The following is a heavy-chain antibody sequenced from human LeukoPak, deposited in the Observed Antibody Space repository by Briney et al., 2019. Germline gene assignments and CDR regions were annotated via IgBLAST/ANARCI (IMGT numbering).Heavy chain of an antibody. CDR3: AKAPGPGNYYDTSGYYYFDD. CDR1: GFTFSSYA. D-gene: IGHD3-22*01. J-gene: IGHJ4*02. V-gene: IGHV3-23*01. CDR2: ISGSGGST. Sequence: GESLRLSCPASGFTFSSYAMSWVRQAPGKGLEWVSAISGSGGSTYYADSVKGRFTISRDNSKNTLYLQMNSLRAEDTAVYFCAKAPGPGNYYDTSGYYYFDDWGQGTLVTVSS.